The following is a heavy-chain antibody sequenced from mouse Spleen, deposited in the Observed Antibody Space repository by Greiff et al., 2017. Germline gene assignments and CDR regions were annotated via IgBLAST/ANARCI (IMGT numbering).Heavy chain of an antibody. Sequence: QVQLKESGAELVKPGASVKLSCKASGYTFTSYWMQWVKQRPGQGLEWIGEIDPSDSYTNYNQKFKGKATLTIDTSSSTAYMQLSSLTSEDSAVYYCASLLRLRGFAYWGQGTLVTVSA. CDR1: GYTFTSYW. CDR2: IDPSDSYT. V-gene: IGHV1-50*01. D-gene: IGHD1-2*01. CDR3: ASLLRLRGFAY. J-gene: IGHJ3*01.